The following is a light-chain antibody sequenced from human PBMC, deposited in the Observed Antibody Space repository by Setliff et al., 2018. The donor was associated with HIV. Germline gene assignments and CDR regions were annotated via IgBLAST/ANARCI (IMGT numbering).Light chain of an antibody. V-gene: IGLV2-14*03. Sequence: QSALTQPASVSGSPGQSITISCTGTSSDVGGYNYVSWYQQHPGKAPKLRIYDVSNRPSGVSNRFSGSKSGNTASLTISGLQAEDEADYYCSPYTSTSTLFVFGTGTKVTVL. J-gene: IGLJ1*01. CDR3: SPYTSTSTLFV. CDR2: DVS. CDR1: SSDVGGYNY.